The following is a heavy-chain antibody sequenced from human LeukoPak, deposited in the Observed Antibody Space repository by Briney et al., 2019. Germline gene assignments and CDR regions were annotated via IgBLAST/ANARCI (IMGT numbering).Heavy chain of an antibody. J-gene: IGHJ4*02. Sequence: GGSLTLSCAASGFTFSSYTIHWVRQAPGKGLEWVSSISSSSSYIYYADSVKGRFTISRHDAKNSLYLQMNSLRAEDTAVYYCARDYSTVTTFFDYWGQGTLVTVSS. D-gene: IGHD4-17*01. CDR1: GFTFSSYT. CDR2: ISSSSSYI. CDR3: ARDYSTVTTFFDY. V-gene: IGHV3-21*01.